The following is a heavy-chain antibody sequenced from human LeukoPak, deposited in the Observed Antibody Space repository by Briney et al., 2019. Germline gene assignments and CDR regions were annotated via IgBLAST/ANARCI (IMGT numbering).Heavy chain of an antibody. D-gene: IGHD5-18*01. J-gene: IGHJ4*02. Sequence: ALVKVSCKVSGYTPTEISLHWGRQAPGKGLEWMGGFDREDGETMYAQKFQGRVTMTEDTSTDTAFMELSSLRSEDTAVYYCATVGYSYGAFDYWGQGTLVIVSS. CDR2: FDREDGET. CDR3: ATVGYSYGAFDY. CDR1: GYTPTEIS. V-gene: IGHV1-24*01.